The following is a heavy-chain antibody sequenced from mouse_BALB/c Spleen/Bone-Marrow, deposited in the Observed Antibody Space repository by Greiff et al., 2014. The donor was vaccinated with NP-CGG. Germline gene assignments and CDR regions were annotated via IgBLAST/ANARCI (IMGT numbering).Heavy chain of an antibody. CDR1: GYAFSSYW. CDR3: ARQYGNYFDY. V-gene: IGHV1-80*01. CDR2: IYPGDGDT. D-gene: IGHD2-10*02. Sequence: VKLQESGAELVRPGSSVKISCKASGYAFSSYWMNWVKQRPGQGLEGIGQIYPGDGDTNYYGKFKGKATLTADKSSSTAYMQLSSLTSEDSAVYFCARQYGNYFDYWGQGTTLTVSS. J-gene: IGHJ2*01.